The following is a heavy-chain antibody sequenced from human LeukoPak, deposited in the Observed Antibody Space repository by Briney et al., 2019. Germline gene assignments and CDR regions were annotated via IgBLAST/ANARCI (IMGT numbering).Heavy chain of an antibody. CDR1: GFTFSSYW. CDR2: IKQDGSEK. CDR3: ARVYGYPQRYFDY. V-gene: IGHV3-7*01. Sequence: GGSLRLSCAASGFTFSSYWMSWGRQAPGKGLEWVANIKQDGSEKYYVDSVKGRFTISRDNAKNSLYLQMNSLRAEDTAVYYCARVYGYPQRYFDYWGQGTLVTVSS. D-gene: IGHD6-25*01. J-gene: IGHJ4*02.